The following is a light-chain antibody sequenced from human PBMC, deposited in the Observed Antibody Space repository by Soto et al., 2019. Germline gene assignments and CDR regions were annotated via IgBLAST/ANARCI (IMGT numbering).Light chain of an antibody. V-gene: IGKV3-15*01. CDR1: QSVDIN. CDR3: QQYKHWPRT. Sequence: EVVMTQSPATLSVSPGERATLSCRASQSVDINLVWYQQKPGQAPRLLIYDASTRATGIPGRFSGSGFGTEFTLALSSLQSEDFAVYYCQQYKHWPRTFGQGTKVEIK. J-gene: IGKJ1*01. CDR2: DAS.